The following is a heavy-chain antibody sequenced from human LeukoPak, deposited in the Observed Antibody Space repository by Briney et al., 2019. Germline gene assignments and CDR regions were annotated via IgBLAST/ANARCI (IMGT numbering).Heavy chain of an antibody. CDR2: ISGSGGGT. J-gene: IGHJ5*02. V-gene: IGHV3-23*01. CDR3: VKASSSSPQYNWFDA. Sequence: GGSLRLSCAASGFTFSSYAMSWVRQAPGKGLEWVSVISGSGGGTFYADSVKGRFTISRDNSKNTLYLQMNSLRAEDTALYYCVKASSSSPQYNWFDAWGQGTLVTVSS. CDR1: GFTFSSYA. D-gene: IGHD6-6*01.